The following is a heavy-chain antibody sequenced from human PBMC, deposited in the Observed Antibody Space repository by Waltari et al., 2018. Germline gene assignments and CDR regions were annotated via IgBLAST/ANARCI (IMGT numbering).Heavy chain of an antibody. CDR3: ARHDLRGVINHYFDY. V-gene: IGHV4-39*01. Sequence: QLQLQESGPGLVKPSETLSLTCTVSGGSISSSSYYWGWIRQPPGKGLEWIGSIYYSGSTYYNPSLKSRVTISVDTSKNQFSLKLSSVTAADTAVYYCARHDLRGVINHYFDYWGQGTLVTFSS. J-gene: IGHJ4*02. D-gene: IGHD3-10*01. CDR2: IYYSGST. CDR1: GGSISSSSYY.